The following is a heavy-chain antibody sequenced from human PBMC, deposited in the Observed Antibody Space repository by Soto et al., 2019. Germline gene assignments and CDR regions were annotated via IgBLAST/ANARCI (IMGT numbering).Heavy chain of an antibody. CDR1: GYTFTSYG. V-gene: IGHV1-18*01. CDR3: AGDSQTRVLRYFDWLLSKGEYYFDY. CDR2: ISAYNGNT. D-gene: IGHD3-9*01. Sequence: ASVKVSCKASGYTFTSYGISWVRQAPGQGLEWMGWISAYNGNTNYAQKLQGRVTMTTDTSTSTAYMELRSLRSDDTAVYYCAGDSQTRVLRYFDWLLSKGEYYFDYWGQGTLVTVSS. J-gene: IGHJ4*02.